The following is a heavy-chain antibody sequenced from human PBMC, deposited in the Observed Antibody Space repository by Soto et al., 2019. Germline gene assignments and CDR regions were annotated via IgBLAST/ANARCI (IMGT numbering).Heavy chain of an antibody. CDR1: GFTVSSNY. J-gene: IGHJ2*01. CDR3: GRDNYYDSSGPGDCSSAL. V-gene: IGHV3-53*01. Sequence: EVQLVESGGGLIQPGGSLRLSCAASGFTVSSNYMSWVRQAPGKGLEWVSVIYSGGSTYYADSVKGRFTISRDNSKNPWYFKKNGWGAGDPAVYYCGRDNYYDSSGPGDCSSALGGGGTLVPVPS. D-gene: IGHD3-22*01. CDR2: IYSGGST.